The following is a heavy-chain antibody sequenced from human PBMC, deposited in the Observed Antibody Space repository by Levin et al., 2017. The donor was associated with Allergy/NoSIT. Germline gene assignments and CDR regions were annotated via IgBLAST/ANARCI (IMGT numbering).Heavy chain of an antibody. CDR1: GFTFSDYS. J-gene: IGHJ4*02. V-gene: IGHV3-21*04. D-gene: IGHD3-22*01. Sequence: GGSLRLSCAASGFTFSDYSMNWVRQAPGKGLEWVSSISPNSNYIYYADSLKGRFTITRDNAKSSVFLQMNSLRAEDTALYYCSRSGSPGYWGQGTLVHVSS. CDR2: ISPNSNYI. CDR3: SRSGSPGY.